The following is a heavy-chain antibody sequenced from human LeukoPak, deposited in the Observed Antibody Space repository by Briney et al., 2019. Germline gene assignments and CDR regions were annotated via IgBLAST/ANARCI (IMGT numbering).Heavy chain of an antibody. V-gene: IGHV3-33*01. Sequence: QSGGSLLLSCAAAGFTFSSYGMHWGRQAPGKGQEGVAVIWYDGSNKYDADSVKGRFTISRDNSKNTLYLQMNSLRAEDTAVYYCATVMTTAQQYWGQGTLVTVSS. D-gene: IGHD4-17*01. CDR3: ATVMTTAQQY. CDR2: IWYDGSNK. CDR1: GFTFSSYG. J-gene: IGHJ4*02.